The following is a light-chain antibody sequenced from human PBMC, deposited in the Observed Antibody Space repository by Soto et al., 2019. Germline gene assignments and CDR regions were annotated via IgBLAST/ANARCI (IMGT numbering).Light chain of an antibody. CDR1: QSISSW. Sequence: IQMTQSPSTLSASVGDRVTITCRASQSISSWLAWYQQKPGKAPKVLIYDASSLESGVPSRFSGSGSGTEFTLTISSLQPDDFATYYCQQYNSYLTWTFGQGTKVDI. CDR2: DAS. J-gene: IGKJ1*01. V-gene: IGKV1-5*01. CDR3: QQYNSYLTWT.